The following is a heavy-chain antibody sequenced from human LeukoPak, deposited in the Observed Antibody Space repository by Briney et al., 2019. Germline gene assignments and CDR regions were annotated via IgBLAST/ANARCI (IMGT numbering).Heavy chain of an antibody. J-gene: IGHJ4*02. V-gene: IGHV4-34*01. CDR1: GGSFSGYY. CDR3: ARGLRRLQRKDY. CDR2: INHSGST. D-gene: IGHD2-21*02. Sequence: SETLSLTCAVYGGSFSGYYWSWIRQPPGKGLEWIGEINHSGSTNYNPSLKSRVTISVDTSKNQFSLKLSSVTAADTAVYYCARGLRRLQRKDYWGQGTLVTVSS.